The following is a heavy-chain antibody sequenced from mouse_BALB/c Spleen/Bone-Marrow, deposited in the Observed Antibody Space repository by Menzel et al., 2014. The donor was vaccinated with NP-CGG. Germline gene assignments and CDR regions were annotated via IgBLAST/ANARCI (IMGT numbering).Heavy chain of an antibody. CDR3: ARAGYRYDVGYAMDY. J-gene: IGHJ4*01. V-gene: IGHV3-8*02. CDR1: GDSITSGY. CDR2: ISHSGST. Sequence: EVKLMESGPSFVKPSQTLSLTCSVTGDSITSGYWNWIRKFPGNKLEYMGYISHSGSTYYNPSLKSRISITRDTSKNQYYLQLNSVTTEDTATYYCARAGYRYDVGYAMDYWGQGTSVTVSS. D-gene: IGHD2-14*01.